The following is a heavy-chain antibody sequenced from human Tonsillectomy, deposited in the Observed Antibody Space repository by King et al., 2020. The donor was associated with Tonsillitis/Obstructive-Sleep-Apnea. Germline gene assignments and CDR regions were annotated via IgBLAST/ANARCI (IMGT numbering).Heavy chain of an antibody. J-gene: IGHJ6*02. CDR3: TVTYYYYGMDV. Sequence: HVQLQQWGAGLLKPSETLSLTCAVYGGSFSGYYWSWIRQPPGKGLEWIGEINHSGSTNYNPSLKSRVTISVDTSKNQFSLKLSSVTAADTAVYYCTVTYYYYGMDVWGQGTTVTVSS. D-gene: IGHD2/OR15-2a*01. CDR1: GGSFSGYY. V-gene: IGHV4-34*01. CDR2: INHSGST.